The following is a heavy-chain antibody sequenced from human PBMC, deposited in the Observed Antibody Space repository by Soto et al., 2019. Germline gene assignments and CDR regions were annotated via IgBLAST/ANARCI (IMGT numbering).Heavy chain of an antibody. CDR2: IYYSGST. CDR1: GGSISSGDYY. CDR3: ARLGEGYYYYYGMDV. Sequence: SETLSLTCTVSGGSISSGDYYWSWIRQPPGKGLEWIGYIYYSGSTYYNPSLKSRVTISVDTSKNQFSLKLSSVTAADTAVYYCARLGEGYYYYYGMDVWGQGTTVPSP. V-gene: IGHV4-30-4*01. D-gene: IGHD3-10*01. J-gene: IGHJ6*02.